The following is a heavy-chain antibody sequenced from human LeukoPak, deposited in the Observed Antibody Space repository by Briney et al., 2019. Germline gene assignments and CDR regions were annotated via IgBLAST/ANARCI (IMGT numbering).Heavy chain of an antibody. Sequence: GGSLRLSCAASGFTVSSNYMSWVRQAPGKGLEWVANIKQDGSEKYYVDSVKGRFTISRDNAKNSLYLQMNSLRAEDTAVYYCARAGEQWLDDYFDYWGQGTLVTVSS. CDR2: IKQDGSEK. CDR1: GFTVSSNY. V-gene: IGHV3-7*01. J-gene: IGHJ4*02. CDR3: ARAGEQWLDDYFDY. D-gene: IGHD6-19*01.